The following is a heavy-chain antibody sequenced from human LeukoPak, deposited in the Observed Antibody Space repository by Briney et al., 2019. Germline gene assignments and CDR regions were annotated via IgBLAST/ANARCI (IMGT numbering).Heavy chain of an antibody. D-gene: IGHD2-2*01. CDR1: GYTFTSYA. J-gene: IGHJ4*02. V-gene: IGHV1-3*01. CDR3: ARVVPVAYYFDY. CDR2: INAGNGNT. Sequence: ASVKVSCKASGYTFTSYAMHWVRQAPGQRLEWMGWINAGNGNTKYSQKFQGRVTITRDTSASTAYMELSSLRSEDTAVYYCARVVPVAYYFDYRGQGTLVTVSS.